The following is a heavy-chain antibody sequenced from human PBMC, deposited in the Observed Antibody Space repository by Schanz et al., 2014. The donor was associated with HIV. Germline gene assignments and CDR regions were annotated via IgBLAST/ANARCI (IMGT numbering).Heavy chain of an antibody. V-gene: IGHV1-69*19. CDR1: GGTFSIYA. CDR2: IIPIFGTT. CDR3: ARAAFSSEYYYGMDV. Sequence: QVQLVQSGAEVKKPGSSVKVSCKASGGTFSIYAISWVRQAPGQGLEWMGGIIPIFGTTNYAQKFQGRVTITADESASTAYMQVSRLSSAAMAVYFCARAAFSSEYYYGMDVWGPGTTVTVSS. J-gene: IGHJ6*02. D-gene: IGHD3-3*02.